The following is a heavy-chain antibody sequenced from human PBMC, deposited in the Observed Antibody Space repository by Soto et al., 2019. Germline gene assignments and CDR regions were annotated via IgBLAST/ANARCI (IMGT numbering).Heavy chain of an antibody. CDR3: ASAFGSSGYR. D-gene: IGHD3-22*01. V-gene: IGHV4-30-2*01. Sequence: QLQLQESGSGLVKPSQTLSLTCAVSGGSISSGGYSWSWIRQPPGKGLEWIGYIYHSGSTYYNPSLKSPRTISVDMSKNQFSLKLSSVTAADTAVYYCASAFGSSGYRWGQGTLVTVSS. CDR2: IYHSGST. CDR1: GGSISSGGYS. J-gene: IGHJ4*02.